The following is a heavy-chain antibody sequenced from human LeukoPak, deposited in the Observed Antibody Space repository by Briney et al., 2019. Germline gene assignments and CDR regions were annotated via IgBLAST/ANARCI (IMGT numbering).Heavy chain of an antibody. CDR2: IYYSGST. CDR3: ARSPSSGWSYYFDY. D-gene: IGHD6-19*01. V-gene: IGHV4-31*03. CDR1: GGSISSGGYY. J-gene: IGHJ4*02. Sequence: PSETLSLTCTVSGGSISSGGYYWRWIRQHPGKGLEWIGYIYYSGSTYYNPSLKSRVTISVDTSKNQFSLKLSSVTAADTAVYYCARSPSSGWSYYFDYWGQGTLVTVSS.